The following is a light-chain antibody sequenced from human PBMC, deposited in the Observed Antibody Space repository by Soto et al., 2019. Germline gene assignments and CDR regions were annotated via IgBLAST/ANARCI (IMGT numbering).Light chain of an antibody. Sequence: QSALTQPASVSGSPGQSITIPCTGSSNDIGGYNYVSWYQQHPGRAPKLVIYKVSDRPSGVSTRFSASKSGNTASLTISGLQAEDEADYYCCSFTSSNTHVFGTGTKVTVL. CDR1: SNDIGGYNY. CDR2: KVS. V-gene: IGLV2-14*01. CDR3: CSFTSSNTHV. J-gene: IGLJ1*01.